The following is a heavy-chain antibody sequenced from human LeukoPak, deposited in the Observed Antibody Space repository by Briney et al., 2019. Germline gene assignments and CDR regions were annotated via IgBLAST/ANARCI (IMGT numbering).Heavy chain of an antibody. Sequence: GGSLRLSCAASGFTFDDYAMHWVRRAPGKGLEWVSGISWNSGSIGYADSVKGRFTISRDNAKNSLYLQMNSLRAEDTALYYCANAVGWGQGTLVTVSS. V-gene: IGHV3-9*01. CDR1: GFTFDDYA. J-gene: IGHJ4*02. CDR2: ISWNSGSI. CDR3: ANAVG.